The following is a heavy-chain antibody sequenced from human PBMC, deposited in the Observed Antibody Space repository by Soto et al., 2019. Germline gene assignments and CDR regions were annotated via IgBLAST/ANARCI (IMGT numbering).Heavy chain of an antibody. CDR3: ARGDCVGGTCYSLAGSFHYYMDV. D-gene: IGHD2-15*01. J-gene: IGHJ6*03. V-gene: IGHV3-74*01. CDR2: INSDGSVS. CDR1: GFTFSNYW. Sequence: EVQLVESGGGLVQPGGSLRLSCAASGFTFSNYWMYWVRQAPGKGLVWVSRINSDGSVSSYADSVKGRLTISRDNVKNTLYLQMDSLRAEDTAVYYCARGDCVGGTCYSLAGSFHYYMDVCGKGTTVTVFS.